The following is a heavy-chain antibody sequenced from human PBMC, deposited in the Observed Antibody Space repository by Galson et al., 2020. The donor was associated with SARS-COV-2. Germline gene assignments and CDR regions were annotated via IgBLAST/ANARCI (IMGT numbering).Heavy chain of an antibody. CDR3: ASVAAAEVLCYYYGMDV. CDR2: ISSSSSYI. Sequence: GESLKLSCAASGFTFSSYSMNWVRQAPGKGLEWVSSISSSSSYIYYADSVKGRFTISRDNSKNTLYLQMNSLRAEDTAVYYCASVAAAEVLCYYYGMDVLGQGTTVTVSS. D-gene: IGHD6-13*01. J-gene: IGHJ6*02. CDR1: GFTFSSYS. V-gene: IGHV3-21*01.